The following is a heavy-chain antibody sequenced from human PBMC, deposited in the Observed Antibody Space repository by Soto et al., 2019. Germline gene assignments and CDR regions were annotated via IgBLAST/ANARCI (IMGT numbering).Heavy chain of an antibody. CDR2: ISAYNGNT. J-gene: IGHJ4*02. D-gene: IGHD5-12*01. V-gene: IGHV1-18*01. CDR3: GRDTGASGYVSIDS. CDR1: GYTFTSYG. Sequence: EASVKVSCKASGYTFTSYGISWVRQAPGQGLEWMGWISAYNGNTNYAQKLQGRVTMTTDTSTSTAYMELRGRRSDDTAVYYCGRDTGASGYVSIDSGGQGTLVTVPS.